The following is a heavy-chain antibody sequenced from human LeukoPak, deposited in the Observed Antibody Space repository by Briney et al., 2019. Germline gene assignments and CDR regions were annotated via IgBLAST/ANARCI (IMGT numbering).Heavy chain of an antibody. D-gene: IGHD6-13*01. J-gene: IGHJ4*02. CDR2: ITPGNGNT. CDR1: GYSLTTYA. V-gene: IGHV1-3*01. CDR3: AREAPSSTWSFDN. Sequence: GSVKVSCKASGYSLTTYALHWVRQAPGQRPEWMGWITPGNGNTKYSQKFQGRVAITRDTTASTASLDLSSLRSEDTAVYYCAREAPSSTWSFDNWGQGTLVTVSS.